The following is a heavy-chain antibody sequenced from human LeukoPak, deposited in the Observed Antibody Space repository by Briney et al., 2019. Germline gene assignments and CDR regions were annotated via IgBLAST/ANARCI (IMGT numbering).Heavy chain of an antibody. J-gene: IGHJ5*02. CDR3: ARLIVGSSSTGWFDP. Sequence: GESLKISCKGSGYSFTSYWIGGVRQMLGKGLEWMGIIYPGDSDTRYSPSFQGQVTISADKSISTAYLQWSSLKAPDTAMYYCARLIVGSSSTGWFDPWGQGTLVTVSS. V-gene: IGHV5-51*01. CDR2: IYPGDSDT. CDR1: GYSFTSYW. D-gene: IGHD6-6*01.